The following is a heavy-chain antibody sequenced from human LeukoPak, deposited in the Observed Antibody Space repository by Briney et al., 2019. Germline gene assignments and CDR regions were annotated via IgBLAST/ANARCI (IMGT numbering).Heavy chain of an antibody. CDR2: ISSSSSYI. CDR3: ARVGSRVPDAFDI. J-gene: IGHJ3*02. CDR1: GFTFSSYS. Sequence: GWSLRLSCAASGFTFSSYSMNWVRQAPGKGLEWVSSISSSSSYIYYADSVKGRFTISRDNAKNSLYLQMNSLRAEDTAVYYCARVGSRVPDAFDIWGQGTMVTVSS. D-gene: IGHD1-26*01. V-gene: IGHV3-21*01.